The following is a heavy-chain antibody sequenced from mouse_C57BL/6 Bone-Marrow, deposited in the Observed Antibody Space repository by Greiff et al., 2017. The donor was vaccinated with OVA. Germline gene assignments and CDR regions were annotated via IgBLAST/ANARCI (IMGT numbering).Heavy chain of an antibody. Sequence: QVQLQQPGAELVKPGASVKLSCKASGYTFTSYWMQWVKQRPGQGLAWIGEIDPSDSYTNYNQKFKGKATLTVDTSSSTAYMQLSSLTSEDSAVYYCARTGFADWGQGTLVTVSA. J-gene: IGHJ3*01. CDR2: IDPSDSYT. V-gene: IGHV1-50*01. CDR3: ARTGFAD. CDR1: GYTFTSYW.